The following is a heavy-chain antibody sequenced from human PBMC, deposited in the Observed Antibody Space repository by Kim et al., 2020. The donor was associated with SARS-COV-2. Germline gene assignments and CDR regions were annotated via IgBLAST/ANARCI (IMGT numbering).Heavy chain of an antibody. CDR3: ARRGIAAAGPRDY. D-gene: IGHD6-13*01. Sequence: SETLSLTCAVYGGSFSGYYWSWIRQPPGKGLEWIGEINHSGSTNYNPSLKSRVTISVDTSKNQFSLKLSSVTAADTAVYYCARRGIAAAGPRDYWGQGTLVTVSS. V-gene: IGHV4-34*01. CDR1: GGSFSGYY. CDR2: INHSGST. J-gene: IGHJ4*02.